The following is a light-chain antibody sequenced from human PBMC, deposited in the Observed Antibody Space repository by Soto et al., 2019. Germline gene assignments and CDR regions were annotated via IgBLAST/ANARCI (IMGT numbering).Light chain of an antibody. J-gene: IGLJ1*01. Sequence: QSALTQPPSASGSPGQSVTISCTGTSSDVGRYNFVSWYQQHPGKVPKLMIYEVTKRPSGVPDRFSGSKSGNTASLTVSGLQAEDEADYYCCSYAGANTFLGTGTKLTVL. V-gene: IGLV2-8*01. CDR3: CSYAGANTF. CDR1: SSDVGRYNF. CDR2: EVT.